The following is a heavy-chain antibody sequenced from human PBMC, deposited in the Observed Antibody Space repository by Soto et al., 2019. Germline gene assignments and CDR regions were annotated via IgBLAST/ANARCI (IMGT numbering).Heavy chain of an antibody. CDR1: GFSLTLGRMA. D-gene: IGHD1-26*01. Sequence: ESDPTLVNPTETLTLTCSVSGFSLTLGRMAVTWIRQPPGKALEWLAHILSTGETSYATSLKTRVTISKDISKSQVLLTMTNVDPVDTATYFCARIDYTGSPLIDYWGQGTLVTVSS. CDR3: ARIDYTGSPLIDY. J-gene: IGHJ4*02. V-gene: IGHV2-26*01. CDR2: ILSTGET.